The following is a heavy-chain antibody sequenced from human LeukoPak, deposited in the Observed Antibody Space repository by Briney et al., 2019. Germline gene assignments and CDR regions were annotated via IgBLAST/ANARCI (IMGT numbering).Heavy chain of an antibody. CDR2: IYHSGST. CDR3: AGEYQLLSPNPMDV. CDR1: GYSISSGYY. V-gene: IGHV4-38-2*02. D-gene: IGHD2-2*01. Sequence: PSETLSLTCAVSGYSISSGYYWGWIRQPPGKGLEWIGSIYHSGSTYYNPSLKSRVTISVDTSKNQFSLKLSSVTAADTAVYYCAGEYQLLSPNPMDVWGKGTTVTVSS. J-gene: IGHJ6*03.